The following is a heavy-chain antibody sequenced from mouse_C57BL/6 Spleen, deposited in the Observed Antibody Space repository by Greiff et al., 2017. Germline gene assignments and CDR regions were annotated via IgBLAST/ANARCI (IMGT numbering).Heavy chain of an antibody. V-gene: IGHV2-4*01. CDR1: GFSLTSYG. Sequence: QVQLKESGPGLVQPSQSLSITCTVSGFSLTSYGVHWVRQPPGKGLEWLGVIWSGGSTDYNAAFISRLSISKDNSKSQVFFKMNSLQADDTAIYYCAKDDDYDGYWYFDVWGTGTTVTVSS. J-gene: IGHJ1*03. D-gene: IGHD2-4*01. CDR3: AKDDDYDGYWYFDV. CDR2: IWSGGST.